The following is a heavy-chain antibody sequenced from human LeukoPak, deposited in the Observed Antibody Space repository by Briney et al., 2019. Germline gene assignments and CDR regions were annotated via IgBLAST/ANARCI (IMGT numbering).Heavy chain of an antibody. CDR3: ARAPSGFHYYYYYGMDV. CDR2: INHSGST. Sequence: SETLSLTCTVSGGSISSGGYYWSWIRQPPGKGLEWIGEINHSGSTNYNPFLKSRVTISVDTSKNQFSLKLSSVTAADTAVYYCARAPSGFHYYYYYGMDVWGQGTTVTVSS. V-gene: IGHV4-39*07. CDR1: GGSISSGGYY. J-gene: IGHJ6*02. D-gene: IGHD1-26*01.